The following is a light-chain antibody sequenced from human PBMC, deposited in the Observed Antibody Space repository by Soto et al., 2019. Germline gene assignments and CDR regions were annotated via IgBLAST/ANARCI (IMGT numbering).Light chain of an antibody. J-gene: IGKJ1*01. CDR2: KAS. CDR3: QQYSCFAT. V-gene: IGKV1-5*03. CDR1: QSISSW. Sequence: DIQMTQSPSTLSASVGDRVTITCRASQSISSWLTWYQQKAGQAPKLLIYKASIVESGVPSRFSGSGSGTEFTLTLSSPQPDDSATYYCQQYSCFATFGQGTRVEVK.